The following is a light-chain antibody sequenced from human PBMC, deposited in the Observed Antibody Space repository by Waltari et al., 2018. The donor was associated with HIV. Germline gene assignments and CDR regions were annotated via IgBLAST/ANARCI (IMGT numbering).Light chain of an antibody. V-gene: IGLV3-21*04. CDR3: QVWDTNSHHPGV. CDR1: NIGSKS. Sequence: SYVLTQPPSVSVAPGKPARITCGGNNIGSKSVHWYQQKPGQAPVLVIYDDSDRPSGIPERFSGSNSGNTATLTISRVEAGDEADYYCQVWDTNSHHPGVFGGGTKLTVL. CDR2: DDS. J-gene: IGLJ3*02.